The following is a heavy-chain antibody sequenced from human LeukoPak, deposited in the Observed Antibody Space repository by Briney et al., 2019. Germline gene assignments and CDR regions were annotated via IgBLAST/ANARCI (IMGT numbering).Heavy chain of an antibody. CDR1: GFTFSSYA. Sequence: GGSLRLSCAASGFTFSSYAMSWVRQAPGKGLEWVSAISGGGASTYYADSVKGRFTISRDNSKTTLYLQMNSRRAEETAVYYCAEDLGYIGYDPLDYWGQGNLVTVSS. J-gene: IGHJ4*02. CDR2: ISGGGAST. V-gene: IGHV3-23*01. D-gene: IGHD5-12*01. CDR3: AEDLGYIGYDPLDY.